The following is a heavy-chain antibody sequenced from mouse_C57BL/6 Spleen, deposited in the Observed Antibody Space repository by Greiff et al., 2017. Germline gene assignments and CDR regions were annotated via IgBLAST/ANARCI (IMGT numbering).Heavy chain of an antibody. CDR2: ISSGSSTI. CDR3: ARNGGSRRYWYFDV. CDR1: GFTFSDYG. V-gene: IGHV5-17*01. J-gene: IGHJ1*03. Sequence: VQLKESGGGLVKPGGSLKLSCAASGFTFSDYGMHWVRQAPEKGLEWVAYISSGSSTIYYADTVKGRFTISRDNAKNTLFLQMTSLRSEDTAMYYCARNGGSRRYWYFDVWGTGTTVTVSS.